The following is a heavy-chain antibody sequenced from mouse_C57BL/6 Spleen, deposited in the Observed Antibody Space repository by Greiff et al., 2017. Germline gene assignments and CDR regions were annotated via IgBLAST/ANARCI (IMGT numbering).Heavy chain of an antibody. D-gene: IGHD2-2*01. CDR3: AGGYDVSYYYAMDY. CDR1: GYAFTNYL. J-gene: IGHJ4*01. Sequence: QVQLKHSGAELVRPGTSVKVSCKASGYAFTNYLIEWVKQRPGQGLEWIGVINPGSGGTNYNEKFKGKATLTADKSSSTAYMQLSSLTSEDSAVYFCAGGYDVSYYYAMDYWGQGTSVTVSS. CDR2: INPGSGGT. V-gene: IGHV1-54*01.